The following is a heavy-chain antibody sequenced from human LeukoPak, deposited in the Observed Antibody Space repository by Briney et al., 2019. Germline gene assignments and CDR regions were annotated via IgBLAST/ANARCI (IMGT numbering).Heavy chain of an antibody. D-gene: IGHD2-15*01. CDR3: ARDRVATDNWFDP. Sequence: ASVKVSCKASGYTFTSYGISRVRQAPGQGLEWMGWISAYNGNTNYAQKLQGRVTMTTDTSTSTAYMELRSLRSDDAAVYYCARDRVATDNWFDPWGQGTLVTVSS. V-gene: IGHV1-18*04. CDR1: GYTFTSYG. J-gene: IGHJ5*02. CDR2: ISAYNGNT.